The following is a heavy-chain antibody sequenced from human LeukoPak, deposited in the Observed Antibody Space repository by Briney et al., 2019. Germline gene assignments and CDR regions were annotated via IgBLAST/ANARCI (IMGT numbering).Heavy chain of an antibody. D-gene: IGHD5-24*01. CDR1: GGSISSSNYY. V-gene: IGHV4-39*07. Sequence: SETLSLTCTVSGGSISSSNYYWGWIRQPPGKGLECIGSIYYSGRTYYKPSLKSRVTISVDTSKNQFSLKLSSVTAADTAVYYCARRREDYFDYWGQGTLVTVSS. CDR2: IYYSGRT. CDR3: ARRREDYFDY. J-gene: IGHJ4*02.